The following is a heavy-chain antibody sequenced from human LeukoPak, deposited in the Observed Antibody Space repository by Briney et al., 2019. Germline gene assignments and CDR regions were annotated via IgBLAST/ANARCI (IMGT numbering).Heavy chain of an antibody. CDR1: GGSFIGSH. J-gene: IGHJ4*02. V-gene: IGHV4-34*01. CDR2: INHSGNT. D-gene: IGHD4-23*01. Sequence: SETLSLTCAVSGGSFIGSHWNWIRQPPGKGLEWIGEINHSGNTNYNPSLESRVTISVDTSKNQFSLKLRSVTAADTAVYYCARDPTTVVTLPYYFDDWGQGTLVTVSS. CDR3: ARDPTTVVTLPYYFDD.